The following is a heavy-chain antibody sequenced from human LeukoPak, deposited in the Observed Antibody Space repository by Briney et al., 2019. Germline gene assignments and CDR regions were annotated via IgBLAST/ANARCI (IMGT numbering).Heavy chain of an antibody. V-gene: IGHV4-4*09. D-gene: IGHD3-9*01. CDR2: IYTSGST. CDR1: GGSISSYY. J-gene: IGHJ6*03. Sequence: PSETLSLTCTVSGGSISSYYWSWIRQPPGKGLEWIGYIYTSGSTNYNPSLKSLVTISVDTSKNQFSLKLSSVTAADTAVYYCARANYDILTGYYTGYYYMDVWGKGTTVTVSS. CDR3: ARANYDILTGYYTGYYYMDV.